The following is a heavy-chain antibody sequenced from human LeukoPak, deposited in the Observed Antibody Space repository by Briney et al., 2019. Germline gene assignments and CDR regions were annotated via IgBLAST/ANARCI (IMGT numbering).Heavy chain of an antibody. CDR3: ARPLRGYSPFDS. D-gene: IGHD5-12*01. Sequence: ASVKVSCKASGYTFTSYDINWVRQATGQGLEWMGWMNPNTGRTGSAQRFQGRVTITINTSTSTAYMELRSLRSEDTAVYYCARPLRGYSPFDSWGQGTLVTVSS. CDR2: MNPNTGRT. V-gene: IGHV1-8*01. J-gene: IGHJ4*02. CDR1: GYTFTSYD.